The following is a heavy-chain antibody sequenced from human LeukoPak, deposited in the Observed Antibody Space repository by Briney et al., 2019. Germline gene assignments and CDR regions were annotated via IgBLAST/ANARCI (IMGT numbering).Heavy chain of an antibody. CDR2: IRSKANSYAT. J-gene: IGHJ4*02. D-gene: IGHD6-13*01. CDR1: GFTFSGSA. CDR3: TRHAIAAAGTVC. V-gene: IGHV3-73*01. Sequence: SGGSLRLSCAASGFTFSGSAMHWVRQASGKGLEWVGRIRSKANSYATEYTASVKCRFTISRDDSKNTAYLQMNSLKTEDTAVYYCTRHAIAAAGTVCWGQGTLVTVSS.